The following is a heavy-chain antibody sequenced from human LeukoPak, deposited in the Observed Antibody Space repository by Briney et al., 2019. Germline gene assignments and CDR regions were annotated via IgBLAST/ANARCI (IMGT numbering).Heavy chain of an antibody. CDR1: GFTFSSYG. V-gene: IGHV3-30*02. J-gene: IGHJ4*02. Sequence: GGSLRLSCAASGFTFSSYGMHWVRQAPGKGLEWVAFIRYDGSNKYYADSVKGRFTISRDNSKNTLYLQMNSLRAEDTAVYYCAKDRGLGGYYDILTGYSQHGPFDYWGQGTLVTVSS. CDR3: AKDRGLGGYYDILTGYSQHGPFDY. D-gene: IGHD3-9*01. CDR2: IRYDGSNK.